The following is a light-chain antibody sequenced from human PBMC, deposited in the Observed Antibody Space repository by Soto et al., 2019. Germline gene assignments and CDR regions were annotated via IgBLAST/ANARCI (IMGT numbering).Light chain of an antibody. Sequence: SYELTQPPSVSVSPGQIASITCSGDKLGDKYACWYQQKPGQSPVLVIYQDSKRPSVIPERFSGSNSGNTATLTISGTQAMDEADYYCQAWDSSTVGVFGGGTKLTVL. V-gene: IGLV3-1*01. CDR1: KLGDKY. CDR2: QDS. J-gene: IGLJ2*01. CDR3: QAWDSSTVGV.